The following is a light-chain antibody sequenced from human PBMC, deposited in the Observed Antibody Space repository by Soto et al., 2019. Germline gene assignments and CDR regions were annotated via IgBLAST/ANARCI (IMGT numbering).Light chain of an antibody. V-gene: IGKV3-20*01. Sequence: EIVWTQSPGPLSLSPGERATPSCGASRSISASYLAWYQKKPGQAPRLLIYGASSRATDIPDRFSGSGSGADFTLTISRLEPEDFAVYYCQQYGTSITFGQGTRLEIK. CDR1: RSISASY. J-gene: IGKJ5*01. CDR3: QQYGTSIT. CDR2: GAS.